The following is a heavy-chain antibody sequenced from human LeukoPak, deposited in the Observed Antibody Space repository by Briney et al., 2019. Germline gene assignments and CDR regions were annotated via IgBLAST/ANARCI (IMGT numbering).Heavy chain of an antibody. CDR3: ARSIAAPSWFDP. D-gene: IGHD6-6*01. CDR1: GFTFSSYS. Sequence: PGGSLRLSCAASGFTFSSYSMNWVRQAPGEGLEWVSSISSSSSYIYYADSVKGRFTISRDNAKNSLYLQMNSLRAEDTAVYYCARSIAAPSWFDPWGQGTLVTVSS. V-gene: IGHV3-21*01. CDR2: ISSSSSYI. J-gene: IGHJ5*02.